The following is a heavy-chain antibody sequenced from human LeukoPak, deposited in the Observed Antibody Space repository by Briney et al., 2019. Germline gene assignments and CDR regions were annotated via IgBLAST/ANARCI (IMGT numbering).Heavy chain of an antibody. Sequence: SQTLSLTCTVSGDSIGGADYYWSWIRQPPGKGLEWIAYVYYSGSTYYNPSLKCRLTISVDTSKNQFSLKLNSVTAADTAVYYCARGGGGSSTVTTYWFDPWGQGALVTVSS. J-gene: IGHJ5*02. CDR3: ARGGGGSSTVTTYWFDP. V-gene: IGHV4-30-4*01. D-gene: IGHD4-17*01. CDR1: GDSIGGADYY. CDR2: VYYSGST.